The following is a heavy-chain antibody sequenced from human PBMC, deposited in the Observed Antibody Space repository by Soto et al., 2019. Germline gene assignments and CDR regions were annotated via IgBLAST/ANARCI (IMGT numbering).Heavy chain of an antibody. CDR1: GFTFSNFW. CDR3: ASHGSGDYFWFDP. D-gene: IGHD4-17*01. Sequence: GGSLRLSCAASGFTFSNFWVHWVRQAPGKGPVWVSRASPDGSSTSYADSVKGRFTISRDNAKNMLYMEMNSLRADDTAVYYCASHGSGDYFWFDPWGQGTLVTVSS. J-gene: IGHJ5*02. V-gene: IGHV3-74*01. CDR2: ASPDGSST.